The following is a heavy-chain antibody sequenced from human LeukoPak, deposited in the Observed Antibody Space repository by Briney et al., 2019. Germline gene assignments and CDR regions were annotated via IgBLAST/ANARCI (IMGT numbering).Heavy chain of an antibody. Sequence: ASVKVSCKASGYTFTSYGISWVRQAPGQGREWMGWISAYNGNTNYAQKLQGRVTMTTDTSTSTAYMELRSLRSDDTAVYYCARNRDSSGWYGPYNWFDPWGQGTLVTVSS. CDR3: ARNRDSSGWYGPYNWFDP. V-gene: IGHV1-18*01. D-gene: IGHD6-19*01. CDR2: ISAYNGNT. J-gene: IGHJ5*02. CDR1: GYTFTSYG.